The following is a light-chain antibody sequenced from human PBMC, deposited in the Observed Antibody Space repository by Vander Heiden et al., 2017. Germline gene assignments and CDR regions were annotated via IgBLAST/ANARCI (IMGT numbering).Light chain of an antibody. CDR1: RSNIGSNY. J-gene: IGLJ3*02. CDR2: RNK. V-gene: IGLV1-47*01. Sequence: QSVLPQPPSTSGPPGQRLTISCSGSRSNIGSNYVYCSQPPPVTAPKLLNYRNKQRPSGGPDRFSGSKSGNESYLAISGRRSEEEADYYCAAWDDSLSGPVFGRGNKLTVL. CDR3: AAWDDSLSGPV.